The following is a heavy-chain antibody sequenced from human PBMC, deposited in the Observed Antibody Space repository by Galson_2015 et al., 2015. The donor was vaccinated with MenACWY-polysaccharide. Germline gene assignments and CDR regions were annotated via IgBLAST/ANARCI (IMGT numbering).Heavy chain of an antibody. CDR1: GFTFSSYW. D-gene: IGHD5-24*01. V-gene: IGHV3-74*01. Sequence: SLRLSCAASGFTFSSYWMHWVRQVPGKGLVWVSRISSDGSSTSYADSVKGRFTISRDNAKNTLHLQMNSLRADDTAIYFCAKHKGWEVANYCMDVWGRGTTVIVS. J-gene: IGHJ6*03. CDR3: AKHKGWEVANYCMDV. CDR2: ISSDGSST.